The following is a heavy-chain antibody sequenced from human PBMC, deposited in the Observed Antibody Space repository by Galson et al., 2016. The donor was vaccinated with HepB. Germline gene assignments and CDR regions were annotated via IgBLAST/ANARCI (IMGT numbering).Heavy chain of an antibody. CDR1: GFTVSSSY. CDR3: ARVYDGSGFLSRGWYFDL. Sequence: SLRLSCAASGFTVSSSYISWVRQAPGKGLEWVSILYSGGGSTHYADSVKGRFAISRDNSKNTLYLKMNSLRAEDTAVYFCARVYDGSGFLSRGWYFDLWGRGTLVIVSS. V-gene: IGHV3-53*01. CDR2: LYSGGGST. D-gene: IGHD3-22*01. J-gene: IGHJ2*01.